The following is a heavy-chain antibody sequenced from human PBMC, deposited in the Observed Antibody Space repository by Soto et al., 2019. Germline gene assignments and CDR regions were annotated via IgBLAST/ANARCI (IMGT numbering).Heavy chain of an antibody. CDR2: IYWDDDK. D-gene: IGHD3-16*01. V-gene: IGHV2-5*02. Sequence: QITLKESGPTLVKPTQTLTLTCTFSGFSLSTSGVGVGWIRQPPGKALEWLALIYWDDDKRYSPSLKSRLTITKXNSQNXXVLTMTNMDPVDTATYYCAHSSYDYVWGSYDGMDVWGQGTTVTVSS. CDR1: GFSLSTSGVG. J-gene: IGHJ6*02. CDR3: AHSSYDYVWGSYDGMDV.